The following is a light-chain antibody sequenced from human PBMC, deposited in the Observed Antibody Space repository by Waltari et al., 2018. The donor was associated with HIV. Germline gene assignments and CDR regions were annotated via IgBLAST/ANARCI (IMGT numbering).Light chain of an antibody. Sequence: VLTQPPSVSVAPGKPATITCGGKNIERKSVHLYQQKPGQAPVLVIYYDNDRPSGIPERFSGSNSGDTATLTIRRVGDGDEADYYCQVWDSTSDHVLFGGGTKLTVL. V-gene: IGLV3-21*04. CDR3: QVWDSTSDHVL. CDR1: NIERKS. CDR2: YDN. J-gene: IGLJ2*01.